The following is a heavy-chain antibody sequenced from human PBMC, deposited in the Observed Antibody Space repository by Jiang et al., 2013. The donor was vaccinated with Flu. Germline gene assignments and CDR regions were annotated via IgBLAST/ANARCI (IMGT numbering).Heavy chain of an antibody. J-gene: IGHJ5*02. Sequence: CKASGYTFTSYYMHWVRQAPGQGLEWMGIINPSGGSTSYAQKFQGRVTMTRDTSTSTVYMELSSLRSEDTAVYYCARGYCSGGSCYRLPGFDPWGQGTLVTVSS. D-gene: IGHD2-15*01. CDR2: INPSGGST. V-gene: IGHV1-46*01. CDR3: ARGYCSGGSCYRLPGFDP. CDR1: GYTFTSYY.